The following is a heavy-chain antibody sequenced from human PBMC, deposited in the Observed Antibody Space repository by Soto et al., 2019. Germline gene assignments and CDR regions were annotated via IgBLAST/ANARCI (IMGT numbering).Heavy chain of an antibody. J-gene: IGHJ6*02. CDR2: IIPIFGTA. CDR3: ARAGYSSSWYATGPYYYYYGMDV. CDR1: GGTFSSYA. D-gene: IGHD6-13*01. V-gene: IGHV1-69*13. Sequence: GASVKVSCKASGGTFSSYAISWVRQAPGQGLEWMGGIIPIFGTANYAQKFQGRATITADESTSTAYMELSSLRSEDTAVYYCARAGYSSSWYATGPYYYYYGMDVWGQGTTVTVSS.